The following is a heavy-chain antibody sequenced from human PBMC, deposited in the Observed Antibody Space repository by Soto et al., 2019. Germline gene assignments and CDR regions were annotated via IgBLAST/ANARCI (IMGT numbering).Heavy chain of an antibody. CDR2: MFYSGST. V-gene: IGHV4-31*03. J-gene: IGHJ4*02. D-gene: IGHD5-12*01. CDR3: ARDNGYGHFDS. CDR1: GASISSGRSY. Sequence: LSLTCTVSGASISSGRSYWSWIRQHPGKGLEWIGYMFYSGSTYHHPSLKSRVNISADTSKNQFSLRLTSVTPADTAVYYCARDNGYGHFDSWGQGTLVTVSS.